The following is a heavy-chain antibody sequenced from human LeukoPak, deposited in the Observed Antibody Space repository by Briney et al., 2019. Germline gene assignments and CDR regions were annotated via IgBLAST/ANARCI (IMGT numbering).Heavy chain of an antibody. CDR1: GGTFSSYA. J-gene: IGHJ4*02. V-gene: IGHV1-69*05. D-gene: IGHD3-9*01. CDR3: ATDYDILTGEGY. CDR2: IIPIFGTA. Sequence: SVKVSCKASGGTFSSYAISWVRQAPGQGLEWMGGIIPIFGTASYAQKFQGRVTMTRDTSTSTVYMELSSLRSEDTAVYYCATDYDILTGEGYWGQGTLVTVSS.